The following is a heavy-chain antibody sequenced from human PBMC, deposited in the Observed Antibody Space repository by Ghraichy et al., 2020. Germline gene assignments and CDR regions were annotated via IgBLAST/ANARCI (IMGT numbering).Heavy chain of an antibody. CDR1: GFTFSNAW. V-gene: IGHV3-15*01. D-gene: IGHD1-26*01. J-gene: IGHJ4*02. CDR3: TTGGQVDY. Sequence: GESLNISCAASGFTFSNAWMSWVRQAPGKGLEWVGRIKSKTGGGTTDYAAPVKGRFTISRDDSKNTLYLQMNSLKTEDTAVYYCTTGGQVDYWGQGTLVTVSS. CDR2: IKSKTGGGTT.